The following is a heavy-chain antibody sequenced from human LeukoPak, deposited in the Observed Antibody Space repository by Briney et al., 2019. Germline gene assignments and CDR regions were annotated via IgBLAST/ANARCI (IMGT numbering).Heavy chain of an antibody. Sequence: SETLSLTCTVSGGSISSSSYYWGWIRQPPGKGLEWIGSIYYSGSTYYNPSLKSRVTISVDTSKNQFSLKPSSVTAADTAVYYCATPTGVRLLDAFDIWGQGTMVTVSS. J-gene: IGHJ3*02. CDR2: IYYSGST. CDR3: ATPTGVRLLDAFDI. CDR1: GGSISSSSYY. D-gene: IGHD4/OR15-4a*01. V-gene: IGHV4-39*01.